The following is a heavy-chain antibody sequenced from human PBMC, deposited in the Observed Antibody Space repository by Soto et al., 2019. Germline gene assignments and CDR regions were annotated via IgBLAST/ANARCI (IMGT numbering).Heavy chain of an antibody. D-gene: IGHD4-4*01. V-gene: IGHV5-51*01. CDR2: IYPGDSAT. Sequence: PGACLNSSCTGSGYSFTSYWIGWVRQMPGKRLEWRGIIYPGDSATSYSPSFQGQVTIPADKTISTSYLQWSSLKASDTAMYYCSRHSSPTTGTRGDYYGMDVWGQGTTVTVSS. CDR1: GYSFTSYW. CDR3: SRHSSPTTGTRGDYYGMDV. J-gene: IGHJ6*02.